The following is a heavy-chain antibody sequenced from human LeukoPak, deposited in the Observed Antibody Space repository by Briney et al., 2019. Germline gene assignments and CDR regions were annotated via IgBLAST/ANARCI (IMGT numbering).Heavy chain of an antibody. CDR1: GGSISSSSYY. D-gene: IGHD6-19*01. CDR2: IYYSGST. J-gene: IGHJ4*02. CDR3: ARGTRIAVAVYYFDY. V-gene: IGHV4-39*01. Sequence: SETLSLTCTVSGGSISSSSYYWGWIRQPPGKGLEWIGSIYYSGSTYYNPSLKSRVTISVDTSKNQFSLKLSSGTAADTAVYYCARGTRIAVAVYYFDYWGQGTLVTVSS.